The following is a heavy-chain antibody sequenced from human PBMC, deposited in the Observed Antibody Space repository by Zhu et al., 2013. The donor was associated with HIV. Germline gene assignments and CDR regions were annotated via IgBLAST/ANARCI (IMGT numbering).Heavy chain of an antibody. V-gene: IGHV1-18*01. CDR2: ISTNNHNT. CDR1: LHFTSYA. J-gene: IGHJ3*02. Sequence: QVQLVQSGAEVRSLGLSEGLLQGFWLHFTSYAFSWVRQAPGQGLEWMGWISTNNHNTKYAQKFQGRVTMTTDTSTSTAYMELRSLRSDDTAVYYCAREIGESTIFGVVIRAPDAFDIWGQGTMVTVSS. D-gene: IGHD3-3*01. CDR3: AREIGESTIFGVVIRAPDAFDI.